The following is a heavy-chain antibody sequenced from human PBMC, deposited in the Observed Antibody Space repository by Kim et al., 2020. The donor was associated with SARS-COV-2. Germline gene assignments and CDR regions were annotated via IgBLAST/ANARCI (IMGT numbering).Heavy chain of an antibody. CDR2: IYYSGST. Sequence: SETLSLTCTVSGGSVSSGSYYWSWIRQPPGKGLEWIGYIYYSGSTNYNPSLKSRVTISVDTSKNQFSLKLSSVTAADTAVYYCARDLIVSGAFDIWGQGTMVTVSS. CDR1: GGSVSSGSYY. V-gene: IGHV4-61*01. CDR3: ARDLIVSGAFDI. D-gene: IGHD2-15*01. J-gene: IGHJ3*02.